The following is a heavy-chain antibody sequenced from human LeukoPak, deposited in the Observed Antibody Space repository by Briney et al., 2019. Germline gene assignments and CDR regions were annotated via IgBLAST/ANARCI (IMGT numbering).Heavy chain of an antibody. D-gene: IGHD4-17*01. CDR2: IYSGGST. Sequence: GGSLRLSCAASGFTVSSNYMSWVRQAPGKGLERVSVIYSGGSTYYADSVKGRFTISRDNSKNTLYLQMNSLRAEDTAVYYCARDPLYGEPDDYWGQGTLVTVSS. CDR1: GFTVSSNY. J-gene: IGHJ4*02. CDR3: ARDPLYGEPDDY. V-gene: IGHV3-53*01.